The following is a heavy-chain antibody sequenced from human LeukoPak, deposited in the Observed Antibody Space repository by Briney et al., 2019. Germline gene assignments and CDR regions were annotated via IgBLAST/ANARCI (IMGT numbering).Heavy chain of an antibody. CDR1: GFTFSSYW. CDR2: IYSGGST. V-gene: IGHV3-66*01. J-gene: IGHJ6*03. Sequence: GGSLRLSCAASGFTFSSYWMHWVRQAPGKGLEWVSVIYSGGSTYYADSVKGRFTISRDNSKNTLYLQMNSLRAEDTAVYYCASARGDYYYYYMDVWGKGTTVTISS. CDR3: ASARGDYYYYYMDV.